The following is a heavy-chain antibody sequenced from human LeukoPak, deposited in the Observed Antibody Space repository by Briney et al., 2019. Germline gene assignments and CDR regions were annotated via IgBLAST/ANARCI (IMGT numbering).Heavy chain of an antibody. V-gene: IGHV3-23*01. J-gene: IGHJ6*03. Sequence: PGGSLRLSCAVSGFTFSSYVMSWVRQAPGKGLEWVSAISGSGGSTYYADSVKGRFTISRDNSQNTVSLQVNNLRTEDTAFYYCAKTSLSDASGHYYYMDVWGKGTTVTVSS. CDR2: ISGSGGST. D-gene: IGHD3-3*01. CDR1: GFTFSSYV. CDR3: AKTSLSDASGHYYYMDV.